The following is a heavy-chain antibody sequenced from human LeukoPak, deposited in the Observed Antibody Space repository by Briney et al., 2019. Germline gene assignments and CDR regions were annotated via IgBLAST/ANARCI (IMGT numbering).Heavy chain of an antibody. CDR1: GGTFSSYA. D-gene: IGHD2-21*02. J-gene: IGHJ4*02. CDR3: ARDPNEYCGGDCYSIPQDY. Sequence: SCKASGGTFSSYAMHWVRQAPGKGLEWVAVISYDGSNKYYADSVKGRFTISRDNSKNTLYLQMNSLRAEDTAVYYCARDPNEYCGGDCYSIPQDYWGQGTLVTVSS. CDR2: ISYDGSNK. V-gene: IGHV3-30*04.